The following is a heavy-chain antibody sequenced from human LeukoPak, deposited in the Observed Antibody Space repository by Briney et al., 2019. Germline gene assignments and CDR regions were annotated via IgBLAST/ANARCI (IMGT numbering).Heavy chain of an antibody. D-gene: IGHD2/OR15-2a*01. CDR2: IWYDGSNK. J-gene: IGHJ4*02. CDR1: GFTFSSYG. CDR3: AKVAQPYFSDY. Sequence: GGSLRLSCAASGFTFSSYGMHWVRQAPGKGLEWVAVIWYDGSNKYYADSVKGRFTISRDNSKNTVYLQMNSLRAEDTAVYYCAKVAQPYFSDYWGQGTLVTVSS. V-gene: IGHV3-30*02.